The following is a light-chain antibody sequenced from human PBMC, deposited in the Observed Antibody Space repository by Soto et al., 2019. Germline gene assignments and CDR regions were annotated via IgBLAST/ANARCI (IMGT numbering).Light chain of an antibody. CDR2: AAS. CDR3: QQYGTSPWA. Sequence: EIVLTQFPGTLSLSPGERATLSCRASQSVGRNYVAWYQQKPGQAPRVIIYAASNRASGIPDRFSGSGSGSDFTLTISRLEPEDFALYYCQQYGTSPWAFGQWTKVEIK. J-gene: IGKJ1*01. V-gene: IGKV3-20*01. CDR1: QSVGRNY.